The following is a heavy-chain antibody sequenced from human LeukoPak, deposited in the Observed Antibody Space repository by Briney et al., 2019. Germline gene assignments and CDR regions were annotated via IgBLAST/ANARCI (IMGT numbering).Heavy chain of an antibody. CDR3: ATAVLDYGDPLFDY. J-gene: IGHJ4*02. CDR2: FDPEDGET. CDR1: GYTLTELS. Sequence: ASVKVSCKVSGYTLTELSMHWVRQAPGKGLEWMGGFDPEDGETIYAQKFQGRVTMTEDTSTDTAYMELSSLRSEDTAVHYCATAVLDYGDPLFDYWGQGTLVTVSS. D-gene: IGHD4-17*01. V-gene: IGHV1-24*01.